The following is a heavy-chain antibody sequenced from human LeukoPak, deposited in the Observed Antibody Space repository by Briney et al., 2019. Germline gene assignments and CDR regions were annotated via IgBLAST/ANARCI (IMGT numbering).Heavy chain of an antibody. CDR1: GGSFSGYY. J-gene: IGHJ4*02. CDR3: ARGHRQFGY. CDR2: INHSGST. V-gene: IGHV4-34*01. Sequence: SETLSLTCAVYGGSFSGYYWSWIRQPPGKGLEWIGEINHSGSTNYNPSLKSRVTISVDTSKNQFSLKLSSVTAADTAVYYCARGHRQFGYWGQGTLVTVSS. D-gene: IGHD1-14*01.